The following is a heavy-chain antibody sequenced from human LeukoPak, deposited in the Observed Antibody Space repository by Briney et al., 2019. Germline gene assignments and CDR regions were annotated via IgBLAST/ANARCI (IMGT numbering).Heavy chain of an antibody. D-gene: IGHD2-2*01. CDR1: GFTFSSYG. Sequence: GGSLRLSCAASGFTFSSYGMHWVRQAPGKGLEWVAFIRYDGSNKYYADSVKGRFTISRDNSKNTLYLQMNSLRAEDTAVYYCAKDFIVVVPAVDYWGQGTLVPVSS. J-gene: IGHJ4*02. CDR2: IRYDGSNK. CDR3: AKDFIVVVPAVDY. V-gene: IGHV3-30*02.